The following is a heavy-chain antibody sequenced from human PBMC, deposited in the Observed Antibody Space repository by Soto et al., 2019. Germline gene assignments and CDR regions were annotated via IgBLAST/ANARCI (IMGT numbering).Heavy chain of an antibody. CDR3: ARGSYYYDSSGSIRTEYYYYYGMDV. Sequence: SETLSLTCTVSGGSISSGDYYWSWIRQPPGKGLEWIGYIYYSGSTYYNPSLKSRGTISVDTSKNQFSLKLSSVTAADTAVYYCARGSYYYDSSGSIRTEYYYYYGMDVWGQGTTVTVSS. J-gene: IGHJ6*02. CDR1: GGSISSGDYY. V-gene: IGHV4-30-4*01. CDR2: IYYSGST. D-gene: IGHD3-22*01.